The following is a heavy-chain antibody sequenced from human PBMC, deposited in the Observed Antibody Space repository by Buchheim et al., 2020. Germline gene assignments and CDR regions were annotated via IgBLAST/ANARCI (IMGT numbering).Heavy chain of an antibody. D-gene: IGHD3-10*01. J-gene: IGHJ4*02. CDR2: ISYDGSNK. CDR3: AKGFGELSYY. CDR1: GFTFSSYG. Sequence: QVQLVESGGGVVQPGRSLRLSCAASGFTFSSYGMHWVRQAPGKGLEWVAVISYDGSNKYYADSVKGRFTISRDNSKNTLYLQMNSLRAEDTAVYYCAKGFGELSYYWGQGTL. V-gene: IGHV3-30*18.